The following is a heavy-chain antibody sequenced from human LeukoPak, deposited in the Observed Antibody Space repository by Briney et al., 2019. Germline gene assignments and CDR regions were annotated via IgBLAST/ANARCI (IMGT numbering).Heavy chain of an antibody. Sequence: KPGGSLRLSCSASGFTFSRYTMNWVRQAPGKGLEWVSSISTSTTYISYADSVEGRFTISRDSAKSSLYLQMNSLRAEDTAVYYCARSGDYGWFDPWGQGTLVTVSS. V-gene: IGHV3-21*01. D-gene: IGHD4-17*01. CDR2: ISTSTTYI. J-gene: IGHJ5*02. CDR1: GFTFSRYT. CDR3: ARSGDYGWFDP.